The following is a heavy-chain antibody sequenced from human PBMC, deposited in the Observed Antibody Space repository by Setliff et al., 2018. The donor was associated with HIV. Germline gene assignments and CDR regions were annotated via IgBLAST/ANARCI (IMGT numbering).Heavy chain of an antibody. V-gene: IGHV1-3*01. J-gene: IGHJ2*01. CDR1: GNTFTKYY. CDR3: ARPGWDYYDSNGADWYFDL. D-gene: IGHD3-22*01. CDR2: ITADHGNP. Sequence: ASVKVSCKASGNTFTKYYMHWARQAPGQRLEWMGWITADHGNPKYSQKFQGRVTMTRDTSTSTVYMELSSLRSEDTAVYYCARPGWDYYDSNGADWYFDLWGRGTLVTVSS.